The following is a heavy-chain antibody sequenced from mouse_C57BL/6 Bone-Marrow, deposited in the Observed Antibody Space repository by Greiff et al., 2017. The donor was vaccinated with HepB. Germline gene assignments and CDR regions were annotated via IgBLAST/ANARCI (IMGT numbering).Heavy chain of an antibody. J-gene: IGHJ2*01. Sequence: EVQRVESGGDLVKPGGSLKLSCAASGFTFSSYGMSWVRQTPDKRLEWVATISSGGSYTYYPDSVQGRFTISRDNAKNTLYLQMSSLKSEDTAMYYCARRTTVVPYFDYWGQGTTLTVSS. V-gene: IGHV5-6*01. CDR2: ISSGGSYT. CDR1: GFTFSSYG. CDR3: ARRTTVVPYFDY. D-gene: IGHD1-1*01.